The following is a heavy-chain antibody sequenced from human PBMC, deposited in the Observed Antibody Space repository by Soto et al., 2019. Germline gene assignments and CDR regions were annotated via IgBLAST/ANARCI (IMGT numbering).Heavy chain of an antibody. D-gene: IGHD3-10*01. CDR2: INHSGST. V-gene: IGHV4-34*01. Sequence: PSETLSLTCAVYGGSFSGYYWSWIRQPPGKGLEWIGEINHSGSTNYNPSLKSRVTISVDTSKNQFSLKLSSVTAADTAVYYCARGGLLLGFGERPPAGDAFDIWGQGTIVTLSS. CDR1: GGSFSGYY. J-gene: IGHJ3*02. CDR3: ARGGLLLGFGERPPAGDAFDI.